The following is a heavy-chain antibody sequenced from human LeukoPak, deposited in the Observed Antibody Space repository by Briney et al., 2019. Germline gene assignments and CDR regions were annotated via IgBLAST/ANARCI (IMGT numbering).Heavy chain of an antibody. CDR2: IYSGGST. D-gene: IGHD5-18*01. CDR3: ARPVIIPEPGIIQLWFDY. J-gene: IGHJ4*02. V-gene: IGHV3-53*04. Sequence: GGSLRLSCAASGFTVSSNYMSWVRQAPGKGLEWVSVIYSGGSTYYADSVKGRFTISRHNSKNTLYLQMNSLRAEDTAVYYCARPVIIPEPGIIQLWFDYWGQGTLVTVSS. CDR1: GFTVSSNY.